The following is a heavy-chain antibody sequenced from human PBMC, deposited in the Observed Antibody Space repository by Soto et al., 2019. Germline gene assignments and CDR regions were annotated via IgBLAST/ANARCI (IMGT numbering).Heavy chain of an antibody. CDR3: AREGGSNSAHFDY. J-gene: IGHJ4*02. CDR1: GDTFTSYA. Sequence: ASVKVSCKACGDTFTSYAMHWVRQAPGQRLEWMGWINAGNGNTKYSQKFQGRVTITRDTSASTAYMELSSLRSEETAVYYCAREGGSNSAHFDYWGQGTLVTVSS. V-gene: IGHV1-3*01. D-gene: IGHD1-26*01. CDR2: INAGNGNT.